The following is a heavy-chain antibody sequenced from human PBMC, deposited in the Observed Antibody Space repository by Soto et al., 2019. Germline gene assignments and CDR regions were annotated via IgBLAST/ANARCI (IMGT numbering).Heavy chain of an antibody. Sequence: QVQLVESGGGVVQPGRSLRLSCVASGFTFSYYGMHWVRQAPGKGLEWVAVIWYDGNIKYYADSVKGRFTISRDNSKNTLFLQMNSLRAEDTAVYYCARVSEGGSYYGGLDYWGQGTLVTVSS. V-gene: IGHV3-33*01. J-gene: IGHJ4*02. CDR3: ARVSEGGSYYGGLDY. CDR2: IWYDGNIK. CDR1: GFTFSYYG. D-gene: IGHD1-26*01.